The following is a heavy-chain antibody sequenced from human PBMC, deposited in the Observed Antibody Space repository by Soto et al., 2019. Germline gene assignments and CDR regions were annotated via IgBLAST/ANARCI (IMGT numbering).Heavy chain of an antibody. Sequence: SETLSLTCAVYGGSFSGYYWSWIRQPPGKGLEWIGEINHSGSTNYNPSLKSRVTISVDTSKNQFSLKLSSVTAADTAVYYCARGRGYSSSWYRWFDPWGQGTLVTVSS. CDR3: ARGRGYSSSWYRWFDP. J-gene: IGHJ5*02. CDR2: INHSGST. V-gene: IGHV4-34*01. D-gene: IGHD6-13*01. CDR1: GGSFSGYY.